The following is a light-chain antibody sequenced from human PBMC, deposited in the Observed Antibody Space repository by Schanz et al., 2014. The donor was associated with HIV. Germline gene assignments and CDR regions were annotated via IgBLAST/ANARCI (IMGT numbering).Light chain of an antibody. CDR3: AAGDYTLNGPL. CDR1: NSNIGSYY. Sequence: QSVLTQPPSASGTPGQGVTISCSGSNSNIGSYYVNWYQQFPGTAPRLLVYGQNERPSGVPDRFTGSQSGTSASLAISGLHFDVEALYNWAAGDYTLNGPLFGGGPNLTV. CDR2: GQN. J-gene: IGLJ2*01. V-gene: IGLV1-44*01.